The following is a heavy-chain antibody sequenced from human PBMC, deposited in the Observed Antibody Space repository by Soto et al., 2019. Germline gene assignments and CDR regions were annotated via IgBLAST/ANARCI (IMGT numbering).Heavy chain of an antibody. V-gene: IGHV3-53*01. J-gene: IGHJ3*02. Sequence: VQLVESGGGLIQPGGSLRLSCAASGFTVSSNYMSWVRQAPGKGLEWVSVIYSGGSTYYADSVKGRFTISRDNSKNTLYLQMNSLRAEDTAVYYCARDLGILPQHDAFDIWGQGTMVTVSS. CDR3: ARDLGILPQHDAFDI. CDR1: GFTVSSNY. CDR2: IYSGGST. D-gene: IGHD2-15*01.